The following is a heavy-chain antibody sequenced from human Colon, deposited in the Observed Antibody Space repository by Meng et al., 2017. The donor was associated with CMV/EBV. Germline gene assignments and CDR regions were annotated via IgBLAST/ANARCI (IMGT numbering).Heavy chain of an antibody. CDR3: ARNPWFLMGHFDY. V-gene: IGHV1-3*01. Sequence: KASGYAFTRFAMQWVRQAPGQRLEWMGWINVGNGNIKYSQKFQGRVTFNRDTSANTAYMELSSLRSEDTAVYYCARNPWFLMGHFDYWGQGTLVTVSS. CDR1: GYAFTRFA. D-gene: IGHD3-22*01. CDR2: INVGNGNI. J-gene: IGHJ4*02.